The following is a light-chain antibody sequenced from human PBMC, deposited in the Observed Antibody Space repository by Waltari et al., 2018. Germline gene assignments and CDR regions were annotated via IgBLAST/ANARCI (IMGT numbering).Light chain of an antibody. CDR1: IVGNKY. Sequence: SDELTQPPSVSVSPGQTASITCSGDIVGNKYASWYQQKPGQSPLLVIYQDINRPSGIPGRFSGSKSGNTATLTISGTQAMDDADYYCQALGSNRWVFGGGTKLTVL. CDR2: QDI. CDR3: QALGSNRWV. V-gene: IGLV3-1*01. J-gene: IGLJ3*02.